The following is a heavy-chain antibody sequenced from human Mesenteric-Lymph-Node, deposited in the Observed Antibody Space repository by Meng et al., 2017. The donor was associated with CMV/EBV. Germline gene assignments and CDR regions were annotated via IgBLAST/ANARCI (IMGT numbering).Heavy chain of an antibody. CDR3: ARDYYGSGRVDP. CDR1: GGSISSSNW. J-gene: IGHJ5*02. V-gene: IGHV4-4*02. Sequence: TCAVFGGSISSSNWGSWVRQPPGKGLEWIGEIYHSGSTNYNPSLKSRVTMSVDKSKNQFSLKLSSVTAADTAVYYCARDYYGSGRVDPWGQGTLVTVSS. D-gene: IGHD3-10*01. CDR2: IYHSGST.